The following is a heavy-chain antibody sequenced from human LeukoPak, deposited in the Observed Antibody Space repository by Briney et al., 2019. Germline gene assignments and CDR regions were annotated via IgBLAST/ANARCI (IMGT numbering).Heavy chain of an antibody. J-gene: IGHJ4*02. CDR2: IYPRDGST. V-gene: IGHV1-46*01. CDR3: ARDQEGFDY. CDR1: GYSFTSNY. Sequence: ASVKVSCKASGYSFTSNYIHWVRQAPGQGLEWMGMIYPRDGSTSYAQRFQDRVTVTRATSTSTVHMELSGLRSEDTAVYYCARDQEGFDYWGQGTLVTVSS.